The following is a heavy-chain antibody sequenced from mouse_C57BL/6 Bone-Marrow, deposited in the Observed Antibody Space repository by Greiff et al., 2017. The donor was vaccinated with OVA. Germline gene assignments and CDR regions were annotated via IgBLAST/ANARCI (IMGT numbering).Heavy chain of an antibody. J-gene: IGHJ4*01. CDR2: ISNGGGST. CDR3: ARLDAMDY. Sequence: EVKVVESGGGLVQPGGSLKLSCAASGFTFSDFYMYWIRQTPEKRLEWVAYISNGGGSTYYPDTVKGRFTISRANAKTTLYLQMSRLKSEDTAMYYCARLDAMDYWGQGTSVTVSS. CDR1: GFTFSDFY. V-gene: IGHV5-12*01.